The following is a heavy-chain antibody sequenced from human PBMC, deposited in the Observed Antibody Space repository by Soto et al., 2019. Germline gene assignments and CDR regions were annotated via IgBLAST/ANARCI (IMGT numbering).Heavy chain of an antibody. Sequence: GGSLRLSCAASGFTFSDYYMSWIRQAPGKGLEWVSYISSSGSTIYYADSVKGRFTISRDNAKNSLYLQMNSLRAEDTAVYYCARDHTDDLYSSPNYGGYWGQGTLVTVSS. D-gene: IGHD6-13*01. CDR1: GFTFSDYY. CDR3: ARDHTDDLYSSPNYGGY. V-gene: IGHV3-11*01. J-gene: IGHJ4*02. CDR2: ISSSGSTI.